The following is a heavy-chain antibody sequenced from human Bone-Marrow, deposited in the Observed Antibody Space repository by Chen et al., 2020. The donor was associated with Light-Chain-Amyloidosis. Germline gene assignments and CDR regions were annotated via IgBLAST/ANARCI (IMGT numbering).Heavy chain of an antibody. Sequence: QVQLVESGGGVVQPGRPLRLSYAGSGFTFSDYGMHWVRQVPGKGLEWVAVISYDGSRIYYEDSVKGRFTISRDNSKSTLSLQMNSLRTEDTAVYFCVKTSGSYFLYPDFWGQGTLVTVSS. CDR1: GFTFSDYG. D-gene: IGHD1-26*01. CDR3: VKTSGSYFLYPDF. CDR2: ISYDGSRI. J-gene: IGHJ4*02. V-gene: IGHV3-30*18.